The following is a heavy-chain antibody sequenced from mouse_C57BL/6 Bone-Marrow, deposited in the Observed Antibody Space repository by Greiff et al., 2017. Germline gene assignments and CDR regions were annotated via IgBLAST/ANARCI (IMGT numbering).Heavy chain of an antibody. J-gene: IGHJ1*03. Sequence: VQLQQSGAELVKPGASVKMSCKASGYTFTSYWITWVKQRPGQGLEWIGDIYPGSGSTNYNEKFKSKATLTLDTSSSPAYMQLSSLTSEDSAVYYYARSFITTGNFDGWGTGTTVTVSS. CDR1: GYTFTSYW. D-gene: IGHD1-1*01. CDR3: ARSFITTGNFDG. V-gene: IGHV1-55*01. CDR2: IYPGSGST.